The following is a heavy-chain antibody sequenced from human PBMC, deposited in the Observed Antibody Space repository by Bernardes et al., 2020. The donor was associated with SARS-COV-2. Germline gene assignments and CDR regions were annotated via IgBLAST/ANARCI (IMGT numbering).Heavy chain of an antibody. J-gene: IGHJ6*02. CDR1: GFTFTNFG. CDR3: ARDSYGDYLAFLGSPDGYGMDV. CDR2: IWYDGSKK. Sequence: GGSLSLSCAASGFTFTNFGMVWVRQAPGKGLEWVAVIWYDGSKKYYADSVKGRFTISRDNSKNTLYLQMNSLRAEDTAMYYCARDSYGDYLAFLGSPDGYGMDVWGQGTTVTVSS. V-gene: IGHV3-33*01. D-gene: IGHD4-17*01.